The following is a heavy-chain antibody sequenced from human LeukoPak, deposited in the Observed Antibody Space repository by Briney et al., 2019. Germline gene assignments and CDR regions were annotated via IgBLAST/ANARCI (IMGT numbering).Heavy chain of an antibody. CDR2: IYYSGST. CDR3: AXXXXXXXXSXYVTDAFDI. CDR1: GGSISSYY. J-gene: IGHJ3*02. Sequence: SETLSLTCTVSGGSISSYYWSWIRQPPGKGLEWIGYIYYSGSTNYNPSLKSRVTISVDTSKNQFSLKLSSVTAADTAVYYCAXXXXXXXXSXYVTDAFDIWGQGTMVTVSS. V-gene: IGHV4-59*01. D-gene: IGHD3-10*02.